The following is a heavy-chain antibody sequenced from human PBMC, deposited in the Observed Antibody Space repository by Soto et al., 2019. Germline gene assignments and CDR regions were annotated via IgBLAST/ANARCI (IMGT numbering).Heavy chain of an antibody. CDR3: ARDPAPGYGSSLSDY. V-gene: IGHV3-13*01. CDR2: IGTAGDT. Sequence: GGSLRLSCAASGFTFSSYDMHWVRQATGKGLEWVSTIGTAGDTYYPGSVKGRFTISRENAKNSLYLQMNSLRAGDTAVYYCARDPAPGYGSSLSDYWGQGALVTVSS. D-gene: IGHD6-13*01. CDR1: GFTFSSYD. J-gene: IGHJ4*02.